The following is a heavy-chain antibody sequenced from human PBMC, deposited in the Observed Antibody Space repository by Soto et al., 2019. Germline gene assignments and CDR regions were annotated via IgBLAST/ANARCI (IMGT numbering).Heavy chain of an antibody. J-gene: IGHJ4*02. V-gene: IGHV1-8*01. D-gene: IGHD3-3*01. CDR2: MNPNSGIT. CDR1: GYSFTSYD. Sequence: QVQLVQSGAEVQKPGASVKVSCKASGYSFTSYDINWVRQAPGQGLEWMGWMNPNSGITGYAQKFRGRVTMTRDTSLNTAYMELSSLRSDDTAVYYCARGFYFYLHNPGGNWGQGTLVTVSS. CDR3: ARGFYFYLHNPGGN.